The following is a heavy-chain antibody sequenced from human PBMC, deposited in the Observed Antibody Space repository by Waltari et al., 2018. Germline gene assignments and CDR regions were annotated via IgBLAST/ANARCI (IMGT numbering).Heavy chain of an antibody. V-gene: IGHV2-5*01. CDR1: GFSLSTSGVG. CDR2: IYWNEDK. D-gene: IGHD3-10*01. Sequence: QITLKESGPTLVKPTQTLTLTCTFSGFSLSTSGVGVGWIRQPPGKALEWLALIYWNEDKRYSPSLKSRLTITKDTSKNQVVLTMTNMDPVDTATYYCAHLQMVRGVIEEYYYYYYMDVWGKGTTVTISS. CDR3: AHLQMVRGVIEEYYYYYYMDV. J-gene: IGHJ6*03.